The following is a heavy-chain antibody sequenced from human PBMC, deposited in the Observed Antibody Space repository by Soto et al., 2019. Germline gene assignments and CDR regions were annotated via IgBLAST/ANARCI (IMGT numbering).Heavy chain of an antibody. CDR3: ARGIATGQLDP. CDR2: INPDNGNT. CDR1: GYTFTRYT. V-gene: IGHV1-3*01. Sequence: ASVKVSCKASGYTFTRYTMNWVRQAPGQRLEWMGWINPDNGNTKSSQKFQDRVIITRDTSANTAYMDLSSLRSEDTAVYYCARGIATGQLDPWGQGTLVTVSS. D-gene: IGHD2-15*01. J-gene: IGHJ5*02.